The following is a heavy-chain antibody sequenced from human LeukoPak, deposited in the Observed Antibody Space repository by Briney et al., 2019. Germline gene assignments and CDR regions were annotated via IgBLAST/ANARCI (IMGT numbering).Heavy chain of an antibody. V-gene: IGHV4-59*01. CDR1: GGSLSSYY. CDR3: ARDRRRITIFGVVQRVNWFDP. D-gene: IGHD3-3*01. Sequence: PSETLSLTCTVSGGSLSSYYWSWLRQPPGKGLEWLGYIYYCGRTNYNPSLKSRVTISVDTSKNQFSLKLSSVTAADTAVYYCARDRRRITIFGVVQRVNWFDPWGQGTLVTVSS. CDR2: IYYCGRT. J-gene: IGHJ5*02.